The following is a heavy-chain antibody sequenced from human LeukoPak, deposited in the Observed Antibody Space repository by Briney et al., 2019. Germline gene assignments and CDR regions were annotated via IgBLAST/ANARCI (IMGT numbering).Heavy chain of an antibody. CDR2: IYYSGST. V-gene: IGHV4-38-2*01. CDR3: ARVGQLAFDY. D-gene: IGHD6-13*01. Sequence: GSLRLSCAASGFTFSLYGMHWVRQAPGKGLEWIGSIYYSGSTYYNPSLKSRVTISVDTSKNRFSLNLSSVTAADTAVYYCARVGQLAFDYWGQGTLVTVSS. J-gene: IGHJ4*02. CDR1: GFTFSLYG.